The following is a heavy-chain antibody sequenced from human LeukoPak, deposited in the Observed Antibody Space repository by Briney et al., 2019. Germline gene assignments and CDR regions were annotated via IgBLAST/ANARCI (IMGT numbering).Heavy chain of an antibody. J-gene: IGHJ4*02. D-gene: IGHD3-22*01. CDR1: RGSFSAND. Sequence: SETLSLTCAFYRGSFSANDWTWIRQPPGKGLEWIGEINHSGSTRYNPSLESRVTISVDTSKNQFSLKLISVTAADTAVYYCARQRTVQGDDGSGYYYFDYWGQGNLVTVSS. V-gene: IGHV4-34*01. CDR3: ARQRTVQGDDGSGYYYFDY. CDR2: INHSGST.